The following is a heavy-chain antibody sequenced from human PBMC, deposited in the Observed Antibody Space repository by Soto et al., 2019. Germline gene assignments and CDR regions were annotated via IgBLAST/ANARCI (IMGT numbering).Heavy chain of an antibody. CDR2: IYYSGST. D-gene: IGHD4-17*01. CDR1: GGSISSSSYY. J-gene: IGHJ5*02. CDR3: ARRSATASGWLDP. Sequence: SETLSLTCTVSGGSISSSSYYWGWIRQPPGKGLEWIGSIYYSGSTYYNPSLKSRVTISVDTSKNQFSLKLSSVTAADTAVYYCARRSATASGWLDPWGQGTLVTVSS. V-gene: IGHV4-39*01.